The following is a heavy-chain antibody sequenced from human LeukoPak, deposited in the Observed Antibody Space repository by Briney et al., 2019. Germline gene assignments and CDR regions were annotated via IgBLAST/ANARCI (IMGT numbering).Heavy chain of an antibody. D-gene: IGHD3-22*01. CDR3: AKDLDSSGYSY. J-gene: IGHJ4*02. V-gene: IGHV3-30*18. Sequence: GGSLRLSCAASGLTFSSYGMHWVRQAPGKGLEWVAVILNDGTRKYYAESVEGRFTISRDNSKNTLYLQMNSLRVEDTAVYYCAKDLDSSGYSYWGQGTLVSVSS. CDR2: ILNDGTRK. CDR1: GLTFSSYG.